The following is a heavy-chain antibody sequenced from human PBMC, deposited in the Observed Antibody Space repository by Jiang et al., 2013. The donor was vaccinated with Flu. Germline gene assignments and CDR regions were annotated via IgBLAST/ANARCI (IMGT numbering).Heavy chain of an antibody. CDR1: GGSISSYY. V-gene: IGHV4-59*01. Sequence: GLVKPSETLSLTCTVSGGSISSYYWSWIRQPPGKGLEWIGYIYYSGSTNYNPSLKSRVTISVDTSKNQFSLKLSSVTAADTAVYYCARGRFSRGALVVVTAILDYWGQGTLVTVSS. J-gene: IGHJ4*02. D-gene: IGHD2-21*02. CDR3: ARGRFSRGALVVVTAILDY. CDR2: IYYSGST.